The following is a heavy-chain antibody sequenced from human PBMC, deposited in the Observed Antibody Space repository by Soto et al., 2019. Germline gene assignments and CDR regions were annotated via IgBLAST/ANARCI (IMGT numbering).Heavy chain of an antibody. V-gene: IGHV3-7*01. D-gene: IGHD6-6*01. CDR3: GRDARRRFAS. Sequence: EVQLVESGGGLVQPGGSLRLSCAASGFTVSSYWMTWARQAPGKGLEWVASMNRDGSEKRYVYSGGGRFTISRDNAKNSPFLQMNSLRPDDPAVYYFGRDARRRFASWCQGSLLTVSS. CDR1: GFTVSSYW. J-gene: IGHJ4*02. CDR2: MNRDGSEK.